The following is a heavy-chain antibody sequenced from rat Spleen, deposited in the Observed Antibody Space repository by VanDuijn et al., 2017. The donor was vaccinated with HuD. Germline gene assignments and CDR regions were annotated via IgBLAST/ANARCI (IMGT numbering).Heavy chain of an antibody. D-gene: IGHD5-1*01. Sequence: QVQLKESGPGLVQPSQTLSLTCTVSGFSLTSYNVHWVRQPPGKGLEWMGRMRYNGDTSYNSALKSRLSISRDTSKNQVFLKMNSLQTEDTAMYFCAGHWEGNWFAYWGQGTLVTVSS. CDR1: GFSLTSYN. CDR2: MRYNGDT. CDR3: AGHWEGNWFAY. V-gene: IGHV2-63*01. J-gene: IGHJ3*01.